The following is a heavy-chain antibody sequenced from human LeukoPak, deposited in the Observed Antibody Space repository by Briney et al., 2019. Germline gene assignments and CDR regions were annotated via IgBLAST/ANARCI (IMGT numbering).Heavy chain of an antibody. J-gene: IGHJ5*02. CDR2: IYPGDNPGDSGI. D-gene: IGHD3-22*01. CDR1: GYIFSDYY. V-gene: IGHV5-51*01. CDR3: ARDPTAGSGYYDSSGYFDP. Sequence: GESLKISCLASGYIFSDYYLAWVRQVPGKGLEWMGIIYPGDNPGDSGIRYNPAFQGQVTMSADKSINTAYLQWSSLTAADTAVYYCARDPTAGSGYYDSSGYFDPWGQGTLVTVSS.